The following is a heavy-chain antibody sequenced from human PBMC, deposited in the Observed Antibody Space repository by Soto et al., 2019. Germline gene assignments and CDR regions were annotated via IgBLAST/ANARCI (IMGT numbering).Heavy chain of an antibody. CDR1: GYNFTSYW. CDR2: IYPGDSDT. Sequence: GESLKISCKGSGYNFTSYWIGWVRQMPGKGLEWMGIIYPGDSDTRYSPSFQGQVNISAYKSLSTAYLQWSSLKASDTAMYYCAGPSIYYDILTGYYREEYYFDYWGQGTLVTVSS. J-gene: IGHJ4*02. D-gene: IGHD3-9*01. CDR3: AGPSIYYDILTGYYREEYYFDY. V-gene: IGHV5-51*01.